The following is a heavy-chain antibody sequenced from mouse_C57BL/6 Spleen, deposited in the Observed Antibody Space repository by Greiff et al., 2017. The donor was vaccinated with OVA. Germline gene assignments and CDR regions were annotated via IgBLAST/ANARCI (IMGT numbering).Heavy chain of an antibody. J-gene: IGHJ2*01. Sequence: EVMLVESGGGLVKPGGSLKLSCAASGFTFSSYAMSWVRQTPEKRLEWVATISDGGSYTYYPDNVKGRFTISRDNAKNHLYLQMSHLKSEDTAMYYCARRDYYGPFDYWGQGTTLTVAS. CDR1: GFTFSSYA. V-gene: IGHV5-4*03. CDR3: ARRDYYGPFDY. D-gene: IGHD1-2*01. CDR2: ISDGGSYT.